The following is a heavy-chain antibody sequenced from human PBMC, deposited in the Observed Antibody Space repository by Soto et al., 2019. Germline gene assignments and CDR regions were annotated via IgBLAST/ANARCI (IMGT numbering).Heavy chain of an antibody. V-gene: IGHV4-59*08. J-gene: IGHJ4*01. CDR3: ARHWTYDDFWIGYYHPYYFDY. CDR2: IYYSGST. D-gene: IGHD3-3*01. Sequence: SETLSLTCTVSGGSISSYYWSWIRQPPGKGLEWIGYIYYSGSTNYNPSLKSRVTISVDTSKNQFSLKLSSVTAADTAVYYCARHWTYDDFWIGYYHPYYFDYWGQGTLVTVSS. CDR1: GGSISSYY.